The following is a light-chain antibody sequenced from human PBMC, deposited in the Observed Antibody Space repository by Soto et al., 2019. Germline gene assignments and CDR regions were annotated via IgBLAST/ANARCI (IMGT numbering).Light chain of an antibody. J-gene: IGKJ5*01. CDR1: QSVTSRY. Sequence: EIVLTQSPGTLSLSPGGRATLACRSSQSVTSRYLAWYQQKPGQAPRLLMSGASTRATGIPDRFSGSGSGTDFTLTISSLEPEDFAVYYCQQRSNWPPITFGQGTRLEIK. V-gene: IGKV3D-20*02. CDR3: QQRSNWPPIT. CDR2: GAS.